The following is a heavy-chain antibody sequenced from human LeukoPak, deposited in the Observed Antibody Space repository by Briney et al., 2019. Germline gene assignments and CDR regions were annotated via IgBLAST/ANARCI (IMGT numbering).Heavy chain of an antibody. CDR2: ISWNSGSI. Sequence: RSGGSLRLSCAASGFTFDDYAMHWVRHAPGKGLEWVSGISWNSGSIGYADSVKGRFTISRDNAKNSLYLQMNSLRAEDMALYYCAKASGHSPEYYMDVWGKGTTVTVSS. CDR3: AKASGHSPEYYMDV. D-gene: IGHD6-25*01. V-gene: IGHV3-9*03. CDR1: GFTFDDYA. J-gene: IGHJ6*03.